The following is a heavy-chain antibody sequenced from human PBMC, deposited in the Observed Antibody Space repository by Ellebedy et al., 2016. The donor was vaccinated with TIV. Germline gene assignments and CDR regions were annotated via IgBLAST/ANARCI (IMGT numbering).Heavy chain of an antibody. Sequence: GESLKISCAASGFTFSSYAMQWVRQAPGKGLEWVAVILYDGINKFYADSVKGRFTISRDNSKNTLYLQVNSLRAEDTAVFYCARDSGSSWSDYWGQGTLVTVSS. V-gene: IGHV3-30-3*01. CDR2: ILYDGINK. CDR1: GFTFSSYA. D-gene: IGHD6-13*01. CDR3: ARDSGSSWSDY. J-gene: IGHJ4*02.